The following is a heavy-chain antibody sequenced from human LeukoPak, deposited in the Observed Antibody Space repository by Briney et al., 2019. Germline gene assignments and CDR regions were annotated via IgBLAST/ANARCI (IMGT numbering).Heavy chain of an antibody. CDR3: AKDSGYDYFGY. Sequence: PGGSLRLSCAASGFTFSSYGMHWVRQAPGKGLEWVAVISYDGSNKYYADSVKGRFTISRDNSKNTLYLQMNSLRAEDTAVYYCAKDSGYDYFGYWGQGTLVTVSS. V-gene: IGHV3-30*18. D-gene: IGHD5-12*01. J-gene: IGHJ4*02. CDR1: GFTFSSYG. CDR2: ISYDGSNK.